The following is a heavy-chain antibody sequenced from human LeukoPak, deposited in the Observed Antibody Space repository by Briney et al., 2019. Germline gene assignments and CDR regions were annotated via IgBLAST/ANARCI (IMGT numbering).Heavy chain of an antibody. J-gene: IGHJ4*01. Sequence: AGGSLRLSCVASEFNFFSYGMQWVRQAPGKGLVWVSRIFAHGSTTSYADSVKGRFTISRDSAKNTLYLQMNSLRAEDTAVYYCARELPREVTLDYWGQGTLVTVSP. CDR2: IFAHGSTT. CDR3: ARELPREVTLDY. V-gene: IGHV3-74*01. D-gene: IGHD2-21*02. CDR1: EFNFFSYG.